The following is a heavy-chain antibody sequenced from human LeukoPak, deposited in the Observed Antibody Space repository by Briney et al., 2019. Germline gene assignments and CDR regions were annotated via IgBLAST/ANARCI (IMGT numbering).Heavy chain of an antibody. D-gene: IGHD2-8*01. Sequence: GGSLRLSCAASGFTFSSYETHWVRQAPGKGLEWVSYISSSGSTIYYADSVKGRFTISRDNAKNSLYLQMNSLRVEDTAVYYCARLGQAKVNTNYYYYYMDVWGKGTTVTVSS. J-gene: IGHJ6*03. CDR3: ARLGQAKVNTNYYYYYMDV. CDR1: GFTFSSYE. V-gene: IGHV3-48*03. CDR2: ISSSGSTI.